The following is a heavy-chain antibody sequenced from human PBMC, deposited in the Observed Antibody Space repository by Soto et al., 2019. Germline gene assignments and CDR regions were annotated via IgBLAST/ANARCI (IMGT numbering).Heavy chain of an antibody. CDR1: GYTFTSYA. CDR2: INAGNGNT. Sequence: ASVKVSCKASGYTFTSYAMHWVRQAPGQRLEWMGWINAGNGNTKYSHKFQGRVTITRDTSASTAYMELSSLRSEDTAVYYCARDGYYDFWSGYYIGWFDPWGQGTLVTVSS. J-gene: IGHJ5*02. D-gene: IGHD3-3*01. V-gene: IGHV1-3*01. CDR3: ARDGYYDFWSGYYIGWFDP.